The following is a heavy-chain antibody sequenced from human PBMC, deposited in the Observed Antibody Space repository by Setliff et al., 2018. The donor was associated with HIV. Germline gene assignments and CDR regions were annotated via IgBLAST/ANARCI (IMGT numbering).Heavy chain of an antibody. V-gene: IGHV1-8*02. Sequence: ASVKVSCKASGYSFSNYAMNWVRQAPGQGLEWMGWININTGNPTYAQGRVTMTSDTSTSTVYMELSSLRSEDTAVYYCARALYTNLAHFDYLGQGTLVTVSS. D-gene: IGHD4-4*01. CDR1: GYSFSNYA. J-gene: IGHJ4*02. CDR3: ARALYTNLAHFDY. CDR2: ININTGNP.